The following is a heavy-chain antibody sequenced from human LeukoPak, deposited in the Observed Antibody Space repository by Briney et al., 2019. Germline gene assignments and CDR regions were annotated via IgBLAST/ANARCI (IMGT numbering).Heavy chain of an antibody. V-gene: IGHV3-30-3*01. CDR3: ARDGVAAADRFDP. D-gene: IGHD6-13*01. CDR1: GFTFSSYA. Sequence: GGSLRLSCAASGFTFSSYAMHWVRQAPGKGLEWVAVISYDGSNKYYADSVKGRFTISRDNSKNTLYLQMNNLRAEDTAVYYCARDGVAAADRFDPWGQGTLVTVSS. J-gene: IGHJ5*02. CDR2: ISYDGSNK.